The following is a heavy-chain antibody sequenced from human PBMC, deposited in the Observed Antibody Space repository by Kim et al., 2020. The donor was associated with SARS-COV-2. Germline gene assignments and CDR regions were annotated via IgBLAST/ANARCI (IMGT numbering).Heavy chain of an antibody. V-gene: IGHV1-46*01. J-gene: IGHJ4*02. D-gene: IGHD3-10*01. CDR3: AREGHDGSGSYSEYHFDY. Sequence: ASVKVSCKASGYTFTSYYMHWVRQAPGQGPEWMGIINPSGGSTNYAQKFQGRLTMTRDTSTSTVYMELRSLRSDDTAVYYCAREGHDGSGSYSEYHFDYWGQGTLVTVS. CDR2: INPSGGST. CDR1: GYTFTSYY.